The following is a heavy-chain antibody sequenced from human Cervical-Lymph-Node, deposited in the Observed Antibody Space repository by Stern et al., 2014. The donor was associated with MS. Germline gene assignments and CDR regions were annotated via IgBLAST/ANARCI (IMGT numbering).Heavy chain of an antibody. CDR2: INNDASST. V-gene: IGHV3-74*02. CDR1: GFTFSGHW. J-gene: IGHJ6*02. CDR3: ARGGFGHALDV. Sequence: EVQLVESGGGLVRPGGSLRLSCAASGFTFSGHWMYWVRQAPGKGLVWVSSINNDASSTTYADSVRGRLTITRDNAENTLYLQMNSLSAEDTAMYYCARGGFGHALDVWGQGTTVTVAS. D-gene: IGHD2-15*01.